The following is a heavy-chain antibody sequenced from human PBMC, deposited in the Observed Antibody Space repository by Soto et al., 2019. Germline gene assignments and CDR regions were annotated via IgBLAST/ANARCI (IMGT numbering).Heavy chain of an antibody. V-gene: IGHV3-66*01. Sequence: GGSLRLSCAASGFTVSSNYMSWVRQAPGKGLEWVSVIYSGGSTYYADSVKGRFTISRGNSKNTLYLQMNSLRAEDTAVYYCARETHSSSSLWGQGTMVTVSS. D-gene: IGHD6-6*01. CDR1: GFTVSSNY. CDR2: IYSGGST. J-gene: IGHJ3*01. CDR3: ARETHSSSSL.